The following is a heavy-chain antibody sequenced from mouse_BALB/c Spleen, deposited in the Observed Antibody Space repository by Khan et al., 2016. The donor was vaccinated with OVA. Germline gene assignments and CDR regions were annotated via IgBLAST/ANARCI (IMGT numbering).Heavy chain of an antibody. CDR2: ISTYYGDT. V-gene: IGHV1S137*01. J-gene: IGHJ3*01. CDR3: AGGGGGERFAY. CDR1: GYTFTDYT. Sequence: QVRLQQSGAELVRPGVSVKISCKGSGYTFTDYTMHWVKQSHAKSLEWIGVISTYYGDTNYNQKFKGKATMTVDKSSNTAYMDLDRLTSEDSAIYYCAGGGGGERFAYWGQGTLVTVSA.